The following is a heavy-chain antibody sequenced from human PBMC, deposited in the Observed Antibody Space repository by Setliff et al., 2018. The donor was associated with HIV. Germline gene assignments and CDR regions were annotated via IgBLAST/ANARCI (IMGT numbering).Heavy chain of an antibody. Sequence: PSETLSLTCAVYGGSFSGYYWSRIRQPPGKGLEWIGSIYHSGSTYYNPSLKSRVTISVDTSKNQFSLKLSSVTAADTAVYYCARGIADYFDYWGQGTLVTVSS. J-gene: IGHJ4*02. CDR3: ARGIADYFDY. D-gene: IGHD2-21*01. CDR1: GGSFSGYY. V-gene: IGHV4-34*01. CDR2: IYHSGST.